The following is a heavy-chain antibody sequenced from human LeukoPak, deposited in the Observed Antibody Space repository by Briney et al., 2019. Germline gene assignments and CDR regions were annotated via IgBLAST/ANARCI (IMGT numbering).Heavy chain of an antibody. D-gene: IGHD4-23*01. V-gene: IGHV4-39*01. J-gene: IGHJ4*02. Sequence: SETLSLTCTVSGGSISSSSYYWGWIRQPPGKGLEWIGSIYYSGSTYYNPSLKSRVTISVDTSKNQFSLKLSSVTAADTAVYYCVSPPRHHGGNSPDYWGQGTLVTVSS. CDR1: GGSISSSSYY. CDR3: VSPPRHHGGNSPDY. CDR2: IYYSGST.